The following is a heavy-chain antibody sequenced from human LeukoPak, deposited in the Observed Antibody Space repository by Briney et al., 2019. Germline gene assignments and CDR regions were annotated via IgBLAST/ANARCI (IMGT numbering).Heavy chain of an antibody. CDR1: GYTFTGYF. D-gene: IGHD7-27*01. J-gene: IGHJ3*02. CDR2: INPNSGGT. CDR3: ARDILTDDAFDI. Sequence: ASVKVSCKASGYTFTGYFMHWVRQAPGQGLEWMGWINPNSGGTNYAQKVQGRVTMTRDTSISTGYMELSRLTSDDTAVYYCARDILTDDAFDIWGQGTMVTVSS. V-gene: IGHV1-2*02.